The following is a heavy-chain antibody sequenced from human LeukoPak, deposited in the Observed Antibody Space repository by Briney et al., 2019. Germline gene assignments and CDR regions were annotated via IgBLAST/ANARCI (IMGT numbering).Heavy chain of an antibody. J-gene: IGHJ6*03. CDR3: ARAGGFFPAAPYYYYYMDV. V-gene: IGHV3-7*01. CDR1: GFTFSSYW. Sequence: PGGSLRLSCAASGFTFSSYWMSWVRQAPGKGLEWVANIKQDGSEKYYVDSVKGRFTISRDNAKNSLYLQMNSLRAEDTAVYYCARAGGFFPAAPYYYYYMDVWGKGTTVIVSS. CDR2: IKQDGSEK. D-gene: IGHD2-2*01.